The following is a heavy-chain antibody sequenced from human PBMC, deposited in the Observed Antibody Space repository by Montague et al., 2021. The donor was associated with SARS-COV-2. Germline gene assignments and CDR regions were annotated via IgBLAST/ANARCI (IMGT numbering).Heavy chain of an antibody. J-gene: IGHJ4*02. CDR1: GGSFSSSSYY. CDR2: IYYSGST. V-gene: IGHV4-39*01. D-gene: IGHD3-16*02. Sequence: SETLSLTCSVYGGSFSSSSYYWGWIRQPPGKGPEWIGSIYYSGSTNYNPSLKSRVTMSVDTSKKQFSLRLTSVTAADTAVYYCARHRTYYGEVWGTHRYTPDFWGQGTLVTVSS. CDR3: ARHRTYYGEVWGTHRYTPDF.